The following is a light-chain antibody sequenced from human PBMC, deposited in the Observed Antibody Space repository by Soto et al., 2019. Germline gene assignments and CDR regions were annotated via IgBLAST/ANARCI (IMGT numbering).Light chain of an antibody. V-gene: IGLV2-14*01. CDR1: STAVGYYNY. CDR3: ISLTTSGSHV. J-gene: IGLJ1*01. Sequence: QSVLTQPASVSGSPGQSITISCPGTSTAVGYYNYVSWFQKHPDTATKLIISDVTARPSGVSNRVSGSRSGNSASLTISGLQAEDEAHYYCISLTTSGSHVFGTGTKVTVL. CDR2: DVT.